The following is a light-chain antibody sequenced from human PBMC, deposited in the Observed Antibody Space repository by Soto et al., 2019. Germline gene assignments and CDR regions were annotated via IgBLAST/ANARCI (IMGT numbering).Light chain of an antibody. CDR1: GSNIGFYD. J-gene: IGLJ3*02. V-gene: IGLV1-40*01. Sequence: QSELTQPPSVSGAPGQRVTSSCTGSGSNIGFYDVHWYQQLPGTAPKLLIFGNFNRPSGVPDRFSGSKSGTSASLDITGLQAEDEADYYCQSYDRFLSGSVFGGGTKLTVL. CDR2: GNF. CDR3: QSYDRFLSGSV.